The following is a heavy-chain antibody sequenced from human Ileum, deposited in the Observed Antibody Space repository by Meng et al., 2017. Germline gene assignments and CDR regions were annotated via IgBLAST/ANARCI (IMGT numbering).Heavy chain of an antibody. CDR3: AREWSGSYRHFDY. V-gene: IGHV4-4*02. J-gene: IGHJ4*02. D-gene: IGHD1-26*01. CDR1: GGSISTNDW. CDR2: IHHSGST. Sequence: QVPLREPGPGLVEPSGALYLTCAVSGGSISTNDWWGWGRQPPGKGLEGIGEIHHSGSTNYNPSLKSRVTISVDKSKNQFSLKLNSVTAADTAVYYCAREWSGSYRHFDYWGQGTLVTVSS.